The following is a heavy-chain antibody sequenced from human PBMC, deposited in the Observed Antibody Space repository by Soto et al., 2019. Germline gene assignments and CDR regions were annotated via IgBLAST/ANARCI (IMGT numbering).Heavy chain of an antibody. CDR3: ARDSSDWSRDY. J-gene: IGHJ4*02. CDR1: GFTFSRHW. V-gene: IGHV3-7*01. D-gene: IGHD3-9*01. Sequence: GGSLILSCAASGFTFSRHWMTWVRQAPGKGLVWVANINGDGSERYYVDSVKGRFTVSRDNTKNSVYLQMNNLGAEDTAVYYCARDSSDWSRDYWGQGTLVTVS. CDR2: INGDGSER.